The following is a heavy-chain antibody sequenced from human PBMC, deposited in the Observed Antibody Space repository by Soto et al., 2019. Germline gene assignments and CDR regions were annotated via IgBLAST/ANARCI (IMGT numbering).Heavy chain of an antibody. J-gene: IGHJ5*02. CDR3: ASRLVDSGWYKGDWFDP. CDR1: SGSISRSSYY. V-gene: IGHV4-39*01. D-gene: IGHD6-19*01. CDR2: IYYSGST. Sequence: ETLSQTCTVSSGSISRSSYYRGRNRQPPGKGLEWIGSIYYSGSTYYNPSLKSRVTISVDTSKNQFSLKLSSVTAADTAVYYCASRLVDSGWYKGDWFDPWGQGTLVTVSS.